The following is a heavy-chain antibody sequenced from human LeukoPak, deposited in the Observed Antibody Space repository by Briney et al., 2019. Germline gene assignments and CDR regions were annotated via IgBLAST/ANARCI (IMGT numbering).Heavy chain of an antibody. CDR2: INPNSGGT. D-gene: IGHD6-13*01. V-gene: IGHV1-2*02. CDR1: GHTFTGYY. CDR3: ARVMFPYSSSWYYFDY. J-gene: IGHJ4*02. Sequence: ASVKVSCKASGHTFTGYYMHWVRQAPGQGLEWMGWINPNSGGTNYAQKFQGRVTMTRDTSISTAYMELSRLRSDDTAVYYCARVMFPYSSSWYYFDYWGQGTLVTVSS.